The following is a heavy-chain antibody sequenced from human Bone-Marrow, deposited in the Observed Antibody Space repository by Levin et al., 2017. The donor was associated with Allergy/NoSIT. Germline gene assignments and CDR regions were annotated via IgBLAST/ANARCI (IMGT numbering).Heavy chain of an antibody. D-gene: IGHD2-2*02. CDR2: IHYSGST. V-gene: IGHV4-39*02. J-gene: IGHJ4*02. CDR1: GDSISSSYYY. Sequence: SETLSLTCTVSGDSISSSYYYWGWIRQPPGKGLEWIGSIHYSGSTYYNPSLKNRVTISVDTSKNQFSLKLNSVTAADTAVYYCARDCTSTSCYIKRAFDYWGQGTLVTVSS. CDR3: ARDCTSTSCYIKRAFDY.